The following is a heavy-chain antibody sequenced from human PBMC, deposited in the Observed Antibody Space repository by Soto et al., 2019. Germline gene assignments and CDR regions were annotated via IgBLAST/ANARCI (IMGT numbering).Heavy chain of an antibody. D-gene: IGHD4-17*01. CDR2: ISFDGTKK. CDR1: GFTFSIYA. Sequence: PGGSLRLSCAASGFTFSIYALHWVRQAPGKGLEWVAVISFDGTKKYYSDSVKGRFTISRDNLKNTLYLQMNNLRVEDAALYFCAREDDYGYRYINYGLDVWGQGTTVTVSS. V-gene: IGHV3-30-3*01. J-gene: IGHJ6*02. CDR3: AREDDYGYRYINYGLDV.